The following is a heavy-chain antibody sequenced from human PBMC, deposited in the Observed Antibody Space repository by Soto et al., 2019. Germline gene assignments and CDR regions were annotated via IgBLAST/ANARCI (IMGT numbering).Heavy chain of an antibody. CDR3: ARVVGAPNWFDP. D-gene: IGHD1-26*01. CDR2: IKQDGSEK. J-gene: IGHJ5*02. Sequence: EVQLVESGGGLVQPGGSLRLSCAASGFTFSSYRISWVRQAPGKGLEWVANIKQDGSEKNYVDSVKGRFTISRDNAKNSLYLQMNSLRAEDTAVYYCARVVGAPNWFDPWGQGTLVTVSS. V-gene: IGHV3-7*01. CDR1: GFTFSSYR.